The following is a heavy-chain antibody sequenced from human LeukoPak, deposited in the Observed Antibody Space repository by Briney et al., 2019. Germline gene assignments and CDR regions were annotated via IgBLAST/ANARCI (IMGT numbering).Heavy chain of an antibody. CDR3: ATGYCSSTSCLHTNWFDP. V-gene: IGHV1-69*02. Sequence: GASVKVSCKASGGTFSSYTISWVRRAPGQGLEWMGRIIPILGIANYAQKFQGRVTITADKSTSTAYMELSSLRSEDTAVYYCATGYCSSTSCLHTNWFDPWGQGTLVAVSS. J-gene: IGHJ5*02. CDR1: GGTFSSYT. CDR2: IIPILGIA. D-gene: IGHD2-2*01.